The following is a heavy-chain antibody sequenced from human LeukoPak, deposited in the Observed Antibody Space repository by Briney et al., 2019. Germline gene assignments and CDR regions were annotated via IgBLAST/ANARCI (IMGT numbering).Heavy chain of an antibody. CDR3: ARESWPHDYGDYGLEGYYYYMDV. Sequence: GGSLRLSCAASGFKFEDFGMSWVRQVPGKGLEWVSGTDWSGGVRGYADSVKGRFTISRDNAKNSLYLQMNSLRAEDTAVYYCARESWPHDYGDYGLEGYYYYMDVWGKGTTVTVSS. J-gene: IGHJ6*03. CDR2: TDWSGGVR. V-gene: IGHV3-20*04. CDR1: GFKFEDFG. D-gene: IGHD4-17*01.